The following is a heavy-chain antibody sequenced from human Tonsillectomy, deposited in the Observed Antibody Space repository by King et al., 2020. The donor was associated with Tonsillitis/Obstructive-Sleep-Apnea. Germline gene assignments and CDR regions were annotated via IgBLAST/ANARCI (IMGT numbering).Heavy chain of an antibody. CDR3: ARFSVPYCVVDCSSDASSYFDL. V-gene: IGHV5-10-1*01. D-gene: IGHD2-21*02. CDR1: GYSFTSYW. J-gene: IGHJ2*01. Sequence: VQLVQSGAEVKKPGESLRISCKGSGYSFTSYWINWVRQMPGKGLEWMGRIDPSDSYTNYSPSFQGHVTISADKSISTAYLRWSSLKASDTATYYFARFSVPYCVVDCSSDASSYFDLWGRGTLVAVSS. CDR2: IDPSDSYT.